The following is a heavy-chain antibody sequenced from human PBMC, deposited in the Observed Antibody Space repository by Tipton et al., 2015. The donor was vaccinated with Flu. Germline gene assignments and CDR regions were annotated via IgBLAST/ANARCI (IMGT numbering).Heavy chain of an antibody. D-gene: IGHD3-16*01. CDR3: AAGGDTSMSRGDY. CDR1: GESISSGSYY. Sequence: TLSPTCTVSGESISSGSYYWSWIRQPAGKGLEWIGRIYTSGSTNYSPSLKSRATISLDTSKNQFSLKLNSVTAADTAVYYCAAGGDTSMSRGDYWGQGALVAVSS. J-gene: IGHJ4*02. V-gene: IGHV4-61*02. CDR2: IYTSGST.